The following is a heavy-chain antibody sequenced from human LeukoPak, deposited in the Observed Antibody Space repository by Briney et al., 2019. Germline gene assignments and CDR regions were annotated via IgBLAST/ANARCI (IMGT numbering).Heavy chain of an antibody. J-gene: IGHJ6*03. CDR2: NRDAVNAK. Sequence: GGSLRLSCVASGFTFSSYGMHWVRQPPGKGLEWVALNRDAVNAKDCADSVKGRFTISRDNSKNTVYLQMNSLRGEDTAVYYCTRGYYYYMDVWGKGTTVTISS. V-gene: IGHV3-30*02. CDR1: GFTFSSYG. CDR3: TRGYYYYMDV.